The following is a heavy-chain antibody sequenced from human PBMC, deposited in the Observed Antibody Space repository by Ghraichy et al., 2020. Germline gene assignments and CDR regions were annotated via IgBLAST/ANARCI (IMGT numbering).Heavy chain of an antibody. J-gene: IGHJ4*02. CDR2: IYYSGST. Sequence: SETLSLTCTVSGGSISSSSYYWGWIRQPPGKGLEWIGSIYYSGSTYYNPSLKSRVTISVDTSKNQFSLKLSSVTAADTAVYYCARTYSGSYYVLYFDYWCQETLVTVSS. CDR3: ARTYSGSYYVLYFDY. CDR1: GGSISSSSYY. V-gene: IGHV4-39*01. D-gene: IGHD1-26*01.